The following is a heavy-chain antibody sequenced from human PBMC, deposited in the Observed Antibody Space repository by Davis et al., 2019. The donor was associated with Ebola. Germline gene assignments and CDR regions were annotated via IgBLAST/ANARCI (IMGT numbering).Heavy chain of an antibody. CDR3: ARDSGIAVAGTVLDY. CDR2: ISAYNGNT. CDR1: GYTFTSYG. D-gene: IGHD6-19*01. Sequence: ASVKVSCKASGYTFTSYGISWVRQAPGQGLEWMGWISAYNGNTNYAQKLQGRVTMTTDTSTSTAYMELRSLRSDDTAVYYCARDSGIAVAGTVLDYWGQGTLVTVSS. V-gene: IGHV1-18*01. J-gene: IGHJ4*02.